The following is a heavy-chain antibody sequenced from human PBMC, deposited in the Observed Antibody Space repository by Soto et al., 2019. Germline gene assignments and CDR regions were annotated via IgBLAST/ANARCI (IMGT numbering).Heavy chain of an antibody. CDR1: RYIFTNYG. Sequence: QVQLVQSGVEVREPGASVKVSCKAVRYIFTNYGVSWVRQAPGQGLEWMGWITTYNGNTEYAQKFQGRGTMTTDASTSTAYMELGSLRSDDTAIYYCARALPGYRMDVWRQGTTVTVSS. D-gene: IGHD1-1*01. V-gene: IGHV1-18*01. CDR2: ITTYNGNT. J-gene: IGHJ6*02. CDR3: ARALPGYRMDV.